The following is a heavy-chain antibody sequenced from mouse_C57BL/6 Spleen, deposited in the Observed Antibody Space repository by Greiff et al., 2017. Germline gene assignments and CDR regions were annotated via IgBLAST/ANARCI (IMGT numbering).Heavy chain of an antibody. J-gene: IGHJ2*01. V-gene: IGHV1-81*01. D-gene: IGHD2-4*01. CDR3: ARFVYDDDESPHYFDY. Sequence: VQLQQSGAELARPGASVKLSCKASGYTFTSYGISWVKQRTGQGLEWIGEIYPRSGNTYYNEKFKGQATLTADKSSSTAYMALRSLTSEDSAVYFCARFVYDDDESPHYFDYWGQGTTLTVSS. CDR1: GYTFTSYG. CDR2: IYPRSGNT.